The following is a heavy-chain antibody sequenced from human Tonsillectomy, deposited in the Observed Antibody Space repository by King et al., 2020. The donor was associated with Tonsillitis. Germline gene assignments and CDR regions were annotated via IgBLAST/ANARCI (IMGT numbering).Heavy chain of an antibody. D-gene: IGHD3-22*01. CDR2: IYSGGST. J-gene: IGHJ4*02. Sequence: VQLVESGGGLIQPGGSLRLSCAASGFTVSSNYMSWVRQAPGKGLEWVSVIYSGGSTYYADSVKGRFTISRDNSKNTLYLQMNSLRAEDTAVYYCARAFYYDWSFDYRGQGTLVTVSS. CDR3: ARAFYYDWSFDY. CDR1: GFTVSSNY. V-gene: IGHV3-53*01.